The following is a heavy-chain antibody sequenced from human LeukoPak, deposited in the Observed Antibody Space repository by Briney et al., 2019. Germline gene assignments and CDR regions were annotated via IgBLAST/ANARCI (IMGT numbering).Heavy chain of an antibody. J-gene: IGHJ5*02. CDR3: AKDGYCSSTSCYTGAWFDP. Sequence: GASLRLSCAASGFTFSSYAMSWVRQAPGKGLEWVSAINCSGGSTYYADSVKGRFTISRDNSKNTLYLQMNSLRAEDTAVYYCAKDGYCSSTSCYTGAWFDPWGQGTLVTVSS. V-gene: IGHV3-23*01. CDR2: INCSGGST. CDR1: GFTFSSYA. D-gene: IGHD2-2*02.